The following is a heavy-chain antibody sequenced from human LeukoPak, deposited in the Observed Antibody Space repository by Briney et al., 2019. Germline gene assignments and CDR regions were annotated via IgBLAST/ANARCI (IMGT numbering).Heavy chain of an antibody. V-gene: IGHV4-34*01. CDR1: GGSFSGYY. CDR2: INHSGST. CDR3: VRDYYDSSGNYYMDV. D-gene: IGHD3-22*01. Sequence: PSETLSLTCAVYGGSFSGYYWSWIRQPPGKGLEWIGEINHSGSTNYNPPLKSRVTISVDTSKNQFSLKLSSVTAADTAVYYCVRDYYDSSGNYYMDVWGKGTTVTVSS. J-gene: IGHJ6*03.